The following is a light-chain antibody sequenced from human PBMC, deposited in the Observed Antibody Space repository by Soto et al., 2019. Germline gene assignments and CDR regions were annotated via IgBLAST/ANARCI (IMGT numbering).Light chain of an antibody. V-gene: IGKV1-39*01. CDR3: QQGYTSAIT. CDR1: QSIGKH. CDR2: ASS. J-gene: IGKJ5*01. Sequence: DIQMTQSPSSLSASVGDRVTITCRASQSIGKHLNWYQQKPGKAPKFLIYASSSLQSGVPSRFSASGFGTDFTLTINSLQPEDFATYYCQQGYTSAITFGQGTRLEIK.